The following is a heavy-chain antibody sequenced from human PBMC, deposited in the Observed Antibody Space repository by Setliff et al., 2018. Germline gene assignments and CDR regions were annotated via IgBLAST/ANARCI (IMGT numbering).Heavy chain of an antibody. Sequence: SETLSLTCAVSGYSISSGYYWGWIRQPPGKGLEWIGSIYTSGSTNYNPSLKSRVTISVDTSKNQFSLKLSSVTAADTAVYYCATLTGDRGVDYWGQGRLVTVSS. CDR3: ATLTGDRGVDY. D-gene: IGHD7-27*01. CDR2: IYTSGST. V-gene: IGHV4-38-2*01. CDR1: GYSISSGYY. J-gene: IGHJ4*02.